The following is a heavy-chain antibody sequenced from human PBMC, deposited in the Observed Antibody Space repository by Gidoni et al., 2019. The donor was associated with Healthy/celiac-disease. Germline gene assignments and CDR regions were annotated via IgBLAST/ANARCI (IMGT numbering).Heavy chain of an antibody. CDR3: ARVEGGSDY. V-gene: IGHV3-66*02. D-gene: IGHD5-12*01. CDR1: GVTVSSNY. CDR2: IYSCGST. J-gene: IGHJ4*02. Sequence: EVQLVESGGGLVQPGGSLSLSCAASGVTVSSNYMSGVRQAPGKGLEWVAVIYSCGSTDYADSVKGRFTISRDNSKNTLYLQMNSLRAEDTTVYYCARVEGGSDYWGQGTLVTVSS.